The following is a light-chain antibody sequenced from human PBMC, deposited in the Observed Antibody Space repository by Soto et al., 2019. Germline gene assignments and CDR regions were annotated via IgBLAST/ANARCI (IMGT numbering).Light chain of an antibody. V-gene: IGKV1-5*03. CDR3: QQYHSYSWT. J-gene: IGKJ1*01. CDR2: KAS. Sequence: DIQMTKSPSTLSASLGDRVTITCRASQSISTWLAWYQQKPGKAPNLLIYKASSLESGVPPRFSGSGSGTEFTLTISSLQPDDFATYYCQQYHSYSWTFGQGTKVEIK. CDR1: QSISTW.